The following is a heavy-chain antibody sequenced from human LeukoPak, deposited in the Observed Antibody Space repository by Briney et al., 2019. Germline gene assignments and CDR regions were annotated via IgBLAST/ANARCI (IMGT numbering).Heavy chain of an antibody. D-gene: IGHD2-15*01. Sequence: PGGSLRLSCAASGFTFSSYAMSWVRQAPGKGLEWVSAISGSGGSTYYADSVKGRFTVSRDNSKNTLYLQMNSLRAEDTAVYYCAKLGTRILFAFDYWGQGTLVTVSS. J-gene: IGHJ4*02. CDR2: ISGSGGST. CDR1: GFTFSSYA. CDR3: AKLGTRILFAFDY. V-gene: IGHV3-23*01.